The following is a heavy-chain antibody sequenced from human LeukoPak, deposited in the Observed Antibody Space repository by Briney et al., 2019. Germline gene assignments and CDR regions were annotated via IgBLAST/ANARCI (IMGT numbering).Heavy chain of an antibody. CDR1: GGSISSSNW. CDR3: ARGINYYDSSGYYYQGAFDT. J-gene: IGHJ3*02. D-gene: IGHD3-22*01. V-gene: IGHV4-4*02. CDR2: IYHSGST. Sequence: SGTLSLTCAVSGGSISSSNWWSWVRQPPGKGLEWIGEIYHSGSTNYNPSLKSRVTISVDKSKNQFSLKLSSVTAADTAVYYCARGINYYDSSGYYYQGAFDTWGQGTMVTVSS.